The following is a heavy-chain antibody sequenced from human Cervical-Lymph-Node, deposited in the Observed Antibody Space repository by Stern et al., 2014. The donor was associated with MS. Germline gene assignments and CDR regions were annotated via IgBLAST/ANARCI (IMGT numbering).Heavy chain of an antibody. Sequence: VQLVQSGPEVKKPGTSVKVSCKASGFTFTSSAVEWVRQAPGQRLEWIGWISVGSGNTNYAQKFQERVTITRDMSTSTAYMELSSLRSEDTAVYYCAAEPMYYSDSVGAFDIWGQGTMVTVSS. V-gene: IGHV1-58*01. D-gene: IGHD3-22*01. J-gene: IGHJ3*02. CDR3: AAEPMYYSDSVGAFDI. CDR2: ISVGSGNT. CDR1: GFTFTSSA.